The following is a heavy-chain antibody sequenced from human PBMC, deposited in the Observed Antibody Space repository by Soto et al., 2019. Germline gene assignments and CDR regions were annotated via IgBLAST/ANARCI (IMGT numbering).Heavy chain of an antibody. CDR2: IIPILTTA. CDR1: GDSFSSYA. J-gene: IGHJ4*02. D-gene: IGHD2-15*01. CDR3: ARKAGGGNYYIPDF. V-gene: IGHV1-69*01. Sequence: QVQVVQSGAEVKKPGSSVKVSCKVSGDSFSSYAISWVRQAPGQGLEWMGGIIPILTTANYAQKFQDRVTITADESTSSAYMEVSSLTSEDTAGYYCARKAGGGNYYIPDFWGQGTLVTVSS.